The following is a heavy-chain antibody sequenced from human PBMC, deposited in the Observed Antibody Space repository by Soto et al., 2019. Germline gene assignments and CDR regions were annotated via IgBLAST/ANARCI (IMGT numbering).Heavy chain of an antibody. CDR2: IIPIFGTA. J-gene: IGHJ5*02. Sequence: QVQLVQSGAEVKKPGSSVKVSCKASGGTFSSYAISWVRQAPGQGLEWMGGIIPIFGTANYAQKFQGRVTITADESTSTAYRELSSLRSEDTAVYYCARENIAARRWDWFDPWGQGTLVTVSS. CDR3: ARENIAARRWDWFDP. V-gene: IGHV1-69*01. CDR1: GGTFSSYA. D-gene: IGHD6-6*01.